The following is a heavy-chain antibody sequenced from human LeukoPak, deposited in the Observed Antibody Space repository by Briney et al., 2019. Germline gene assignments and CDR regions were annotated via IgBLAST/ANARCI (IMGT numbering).Heavy chain of an antibody. V-gene: IGHV4-30-2*01. CDR1: GGSISSGGYY. CDR3: ARASPYSYGSEWFDP. J-gene: IGHJ5*02. CDR2: IYHSGST. D-gene: IGHD5-18*01. Sequence: SETLSLTCTVSGGSISSGGYYWSWIRQPPGKGLEWIGYIYHSGSTYYNPSLKSRVTISVDRSKNQFSLKLSSVTAEDTAVYYCARASPYSYGSEWFDPWGQGTLVTVSS.